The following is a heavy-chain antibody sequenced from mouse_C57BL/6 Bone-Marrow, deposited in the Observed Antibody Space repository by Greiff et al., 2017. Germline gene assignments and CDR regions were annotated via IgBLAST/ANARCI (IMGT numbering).Heavy chain of an antibody. Sequence: QVQLQQSGPELVKPGASVKISCKASGYAFSSSWMNWVKQRPGKGLEWIGRIYPGDGDTNYNGKFKGKATLTADKSSSTAYMQLSSLTSEDSAVYFYARVDSAGFPDYWDRGTALTVTA. V-gene: IGHV1-82*01. CDR1: GYAFSSSW. CDR3: ARVDSAGFPDY. CDR2: IYPGDGDT. J-gene: IGHJ2*01. D-gene: IGHD3-2*02.